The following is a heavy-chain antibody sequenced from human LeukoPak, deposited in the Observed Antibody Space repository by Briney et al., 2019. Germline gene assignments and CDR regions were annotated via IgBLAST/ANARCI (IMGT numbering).Heavy chain of an antibody. D-gene: IGHD3-22*01. Sequence: SVKVSCKASGGTFSSYAISWVRQAPGQGLEWMGGIIPIFGTANYAQKFQGRATITADESTSTAYMELSSLRSEDTAVYYCARSDMGYDSSGSLFDYWGQGTLVTVSS. J-gene: IGHJ4*02. CDR3: ARSDMGYDSSGSLFDY. V-gene: IGHV1-69*13. CDR2: IIPIFGTA. CDR1: GGTFSSYA.